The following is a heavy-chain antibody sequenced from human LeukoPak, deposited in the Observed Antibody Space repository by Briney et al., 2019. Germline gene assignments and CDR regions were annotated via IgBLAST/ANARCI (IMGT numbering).Heavy chain of an antibody. J-gene: IGHJ1*01. Sequence: PSETLSLTCAVYGGSFSGYYWSWIRQPPGKGLEWIGEINHSGSTNYNPSLKSRVTISVDTSKNQFSLKLSSVTAADTAVYYCARVRYCSGGSCYSYFQHWGQGTLVTVSS. CDR1: GGSFSGYY. V-gene: IGHV4-34*01. CDR2: INHSGST. CDR3: ARVRYCSGGSCYSYFQH. D-gene: IGHD2-15*01.